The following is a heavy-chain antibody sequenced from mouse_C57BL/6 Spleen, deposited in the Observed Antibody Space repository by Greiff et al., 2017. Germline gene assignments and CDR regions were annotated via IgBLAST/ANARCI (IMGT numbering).Heavy chain of an antibody. Sequence: QVQLQQPGAELVMPGASVKLSCKASGYTFTSYWMHWVKQRPGQGLEWIGEIDPSDSYTNYNQKFKGKSTLTVDKSSSTAYMQRLSLTSEDAAVYYCARSGGHDYWGQGTTLTVSS. CDR3: ARSGGHDY. D-gene: IGHD3-1*01. J-gene: IGHJ2*01. CDR1: GYTFTSYW. CDR2: IDPSDSYT. V-gene: IGHV1-69*01.